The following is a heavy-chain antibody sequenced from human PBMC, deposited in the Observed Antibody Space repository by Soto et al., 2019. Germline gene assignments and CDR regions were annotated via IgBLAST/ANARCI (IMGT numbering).Heavy chain of an antibody. CDR3: ARDTVGYCSGGSCYSVWDYYYYMDV. CDR1: GFTFSSYW. CDR2: IKQDGSEK. J-gene: IGHJ6*03. D-gene: IGHD2-15*01. Sequence: GGSLRLSCAASGFTFSSYWMSWVRQAPGKGLEWVANIKQDGSEKYYVDSVKGRFTISRDNAKNSLYLQMNSLRAEDTAVYYCARDTVGYCSGGSCYSVWDYYYYMDVWGKGTTVTVSS. V-gene: IGHV3-7*01.